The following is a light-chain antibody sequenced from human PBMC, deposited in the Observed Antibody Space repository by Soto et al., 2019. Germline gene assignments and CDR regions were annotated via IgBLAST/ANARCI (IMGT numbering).Light chain of an antibody. CDR1: QDIRTS. CDR3: QQYDTLPPFT. V-gene: IGKV1-33*01. CDR2: GAS. Sequence: DIQMTQSPSSLSASVGARVSITCQASQDIRTSLSWFQQKPGRAPKLLIYGASNLETGVPSRFRGSGSGRDFTFTISSLQPEDIATYYCQQYDTLPPFTFGPGTKVEIK. J-gene: IGKJ3*01.